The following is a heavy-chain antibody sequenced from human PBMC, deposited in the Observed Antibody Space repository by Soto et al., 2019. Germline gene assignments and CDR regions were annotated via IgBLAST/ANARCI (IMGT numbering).Heavy chain of an antibody. D-gene: IGHD5-12*01. CDR3: ARDDGPAGRRLRYYYYGMDV. V-gene: IGHV1-46*01. Sequence: ASVKVSCKASGYTFTSYYMHWVRQAPGQGLEWMGIINPSGGSTSYAQKFQGRVTMTRDTSTSTVYMELSSLRSEDTAVYYCARDDGPAGRRLRYYYYGMDVWGQGTTVTVSS. CDR2: INPSGGST. CDR1: GYTFTSYY. J-gene: IGHJ6*02.